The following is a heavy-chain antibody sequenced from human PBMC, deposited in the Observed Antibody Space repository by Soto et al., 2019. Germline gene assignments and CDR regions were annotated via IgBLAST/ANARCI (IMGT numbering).Heavy chain of an antibody. CDR3: ARENGHPGHNYAMDV. D-gene: IGHD2-8*01. CDR2: ISFNGDVT. J-gene: IGHJ6*02. CDR1: GFSFSAYY. V-gene: IGHV3-11*01. Sequence: GGSLRLSCAASGFSFSAYYMSWIRQAPGKGLEWVSYISFNGDVTRYSDSVEGRFTVSRDNTKKSLYLQMNSLRVEDTAVYYCARENGHPGHNYAMDVWGQGTTVTVSS.